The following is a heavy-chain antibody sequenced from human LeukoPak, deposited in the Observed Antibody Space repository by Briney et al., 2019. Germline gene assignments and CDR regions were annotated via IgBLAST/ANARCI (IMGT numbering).Heavy chain of an antibody. J-gene: IGHJ4*02. Sequence: GGSLRLSCAASGFTFSSYAMSWVRQAPGKGLEWVSTIRGSGGSTYYADSVKGRFTISRDNAKNSLYLQMNSLRDEDTAVYYCARGENSVDYVFDYWGQGTLVTVSS. D-gene: IGHD4-17*01. V-gene: IGHV3-23*01. CDR2: IRGSGGST. CDR1: GFTFSSYA. CDR3: ARGENSVDYVFDY.